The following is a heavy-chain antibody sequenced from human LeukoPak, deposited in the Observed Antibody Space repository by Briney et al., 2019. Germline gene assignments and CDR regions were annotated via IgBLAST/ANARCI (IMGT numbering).Heavy chain of an antibody. CDR3: ARDVYYYDSSGYQVSYGMDV. CDR2: ISAYNGNT. CDR1: GYTFTSYG. D-gene: IGHD3-22*01. V-gene: IGHV1-18*01. Sequence: GASVKVSCKASGYTFTSYGISWVRQAPGQGLEWMGWISAYNGNTNYAQKLQGRVTMTTDTSTSTAYMELRSLRSDDTAVYYCARDVYYYDSSGYQVSYGMDVWGQGTTVTVSS. J-gene: IGHJ6*02.